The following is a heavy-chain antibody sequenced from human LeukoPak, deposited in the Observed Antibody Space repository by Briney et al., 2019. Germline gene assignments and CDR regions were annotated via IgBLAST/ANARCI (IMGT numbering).Heavy chain of an antibody. CDR3: ARARAAVVSYYYYGMDV. J-gene: IGHJ6*02. Sequence: AVKVSCKASGYSFTSYGINWVRQATGQGLEWMGWMNPNSGNTGYAQKFQGRVTMTRNTSISTAYMELSSLRSEDTAVYYCARARAAVVSYYYYGMDVWGQGTTVTVSS. CDR1: GYSFTSYG. V-gene: IGHV1-8*01. D-gene: IGHD6-13*01. CDR2: MNPNSGNT.